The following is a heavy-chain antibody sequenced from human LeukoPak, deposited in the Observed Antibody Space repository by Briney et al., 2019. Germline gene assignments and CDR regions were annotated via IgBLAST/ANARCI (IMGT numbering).Heavy chain of an antibody. CDR2: IPSDGSNK. V-gene: IGHV3-30*03. CDR3: ARDLWSSTWANWFDP. J-gene: IGHJ5*02. D-gene: IGHD6-13*01. Sequence: PGTSLRLSCAASGFPLSSFGMHWVPQAPGKGGEGGADIPSDGSNKDNRNTVKGRFAISRDNFKNTLYLQMNNLTPEDTAVYYCARDLWSSTWANWFDPWGQGILVTVSS. CDR1: GFPLSSFG.